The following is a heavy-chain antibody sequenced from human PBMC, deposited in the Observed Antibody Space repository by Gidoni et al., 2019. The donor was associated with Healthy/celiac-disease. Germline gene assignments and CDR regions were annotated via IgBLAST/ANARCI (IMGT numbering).Heavy chain of an antibody. CDR1: GRSISSGGYS. D-gene: IGHD5-12*01. J-gene: IGHJ4*02. CDR3: AREVAPGALDY. V-gene: IGHV4-30-2*01. Sequence: QLPLQDSGSGLVQPSQTLSPTCAVSGRSISSGGYSWSWIRQPPGKGLEWIGYIYHSGSTYYNPSLKSRVTISVDRSKNQFSLKLSSVTAADTAVYYCAREVAPGALDYWGQGTLVTVSS. CDR2: IYHSGST.